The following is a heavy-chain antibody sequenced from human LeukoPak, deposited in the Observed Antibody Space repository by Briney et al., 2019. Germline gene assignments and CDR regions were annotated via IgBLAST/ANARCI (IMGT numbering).Heavy chain of an antibody. J-gene: IGHJ4*02. D-gene: IGHD3-10*01. Sequence: ASVKVSCKASGYTFTGYYMHWVRQAPGQGLEWMGRINPNSGGTNYAQKFQGRVTMTRDTSISTAYMELSRLRPDDTAVYYCARDGVEGLLWFGECMIDYWGQGTLVTVSS. CDR2: INPNSGGT. CDR3: ARDGVEGLLWFGECMIDY. V-gene: IGHV1-2*06. CDR1: GYTFTGYY.